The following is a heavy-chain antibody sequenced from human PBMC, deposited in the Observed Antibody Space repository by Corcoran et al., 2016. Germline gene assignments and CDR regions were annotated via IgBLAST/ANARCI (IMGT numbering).Heavy chain of an antibody. J-gene: IGHJ4*02. V-gene: IGHV4-34*01. CDR3: ARSYLVGFRYFGY. Sequence: QVQLQQWGAGLLKPSETLSLTCAVYGGSFSGYYWSWIRQPPGKGLEWIGEINHSGSTNYNPSLKSRVTISVDTSKNQFSLKLSSVTAADTAVYYCARSYLVGFRYFGYWGQGTLVTVSS. CDR1: GGSFSGYY. D-gene: IGHD1-26*01. CDR2: INHSGST.